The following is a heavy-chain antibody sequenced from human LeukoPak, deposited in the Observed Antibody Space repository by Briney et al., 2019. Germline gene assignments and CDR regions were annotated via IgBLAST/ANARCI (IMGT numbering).Heavy chain of an antibody. CDR1: GDSISNYY. CDR2: IYTSGST. D-gene: IGHD6-13*01. V-gene: IGHV4-4*07. J-gene: IGHJ4*02. CDR3: AREAAAGTFYFDY. Sequence: KPSETLSLTCIVSGDSISNYYWSWIRQPAGEGLEWIGRIYTSGSTNYNPSLKSRVTMSVDTSKNQFSLKLSSVTAADTAVYYCAREAAAGTFYFDYWGQGTLVTVSS.